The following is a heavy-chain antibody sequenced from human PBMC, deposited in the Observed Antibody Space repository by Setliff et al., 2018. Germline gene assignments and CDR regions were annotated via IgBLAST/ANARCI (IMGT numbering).Heavy chain of an antibody. CDR2: IDPGDSYA. J-gene: IGHJ5*02. CDR1: GYNFANHW. CDR3: ARLGRERSTFAWLDA. Sequence: GESLKISCQASGYNFANHWIAWVRLMPGKGLEYMVRIDPGDSYADYSPSFEGLVTISADKSRTTVYLQWTSLQASDTALYLCARLGRERSTFAWLDAWGKGTQVTVPS. V-gene: IGHV5-10-1*01. D-gene: IGHD1-1*01.